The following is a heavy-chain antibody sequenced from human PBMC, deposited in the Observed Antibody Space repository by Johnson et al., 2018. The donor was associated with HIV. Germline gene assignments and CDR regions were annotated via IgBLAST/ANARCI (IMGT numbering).Heavy chain of an antibody. Sequence: QVQLVESGGGVVQPGRSLRLSCVVSGFSFSGFAMHWVRQAPGKGLDWMAVISYDGRNQHYAASVKGRFIISRDNYKNTWYLQMSSVRPEDTAVYYCARDQAPRPPARLDVFDIWGQGTMVTVSS. J-gene: IGHJ3*02. D-gene: IGHD2-21*01. CDR1: GFSFSGFA. V-gene: IGHV3-30-3*01. CDR3: ARDQAPRPPARLDVFDI. CDR2: ISYDGRNQ.